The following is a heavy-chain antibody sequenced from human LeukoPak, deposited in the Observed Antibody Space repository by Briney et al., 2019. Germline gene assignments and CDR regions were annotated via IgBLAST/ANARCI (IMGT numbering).Heavy chain of an antibody. J-gene: IGHJ6*02. CDR3: AREGQDTAMVPNGMDV. Sequence: ASVKVSCKASGYTFTTYWIQWVRQAPGQGLEWVALINPNDGSTTYAHKFQGRVTIAADESTSTAYMELSSLRSEDTAVYYCAREGQDTAMVPNGMDVWGQGTTVTVSS. D-gene: IGHD5-18*01. CDR1: GYTFTTYW. V-gene: IGHV1-46*01. CDR2: INPNDGST.